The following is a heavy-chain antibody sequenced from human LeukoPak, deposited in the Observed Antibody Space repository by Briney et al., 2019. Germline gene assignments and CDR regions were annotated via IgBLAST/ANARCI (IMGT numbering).Heavy chain of an antibody. CDR3: ARDRATANAFDI. Sequence: SVKVSCKASGGTFSSYAISWVRQAPGQGLEWMGGIIPIFDTANYAQKFQGRVTITADESTSTAYMELSSLRSEDTAVYYCARDRATANAFDIWGQGTMVTVSS. CDR2: IIPIFDTA. D-gene: IGHD5-12*01. V-gene: IGHV1-69*13. CDR1: GGTFSSYA. J-gene: IGHJ3*02.